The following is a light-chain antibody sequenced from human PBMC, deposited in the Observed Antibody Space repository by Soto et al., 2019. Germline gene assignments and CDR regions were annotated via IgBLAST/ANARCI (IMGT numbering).Light chain of an antibody. Sequence: EIVLTQSPGTLSLSTGERATLSCRASQSVTSSYLAWYQQKPGQAPRLLIYGASSRATGIPDRFSGSGSGTDFTLTISRLELEDFAVYYCQQYGNSPLTFGGGTKVEIK. V-gene: IGKV3-20*01. CDR2: GAS. CDR1: QSVTSSY. J-gene: IGKJ4*01. CDR3: QQYGNSPLT.